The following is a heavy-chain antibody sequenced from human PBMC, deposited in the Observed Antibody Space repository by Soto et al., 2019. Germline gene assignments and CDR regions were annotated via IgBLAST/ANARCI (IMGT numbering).Heavy chain of an antibody. CDR3: ARGKRANGYFDY. V-gene: IGHV3-7*01. Sequence: EVQLVESGGGLVQPGGSLRLSCAASGFTFSNYWMSWVRQAPGKGLEWVANIKEDGSEKYYVDSVNGRFTISRDNAKNSLSLQMNSLRAEDTAVYYCARGKRANGYFDYWGQGTLVTVSS. CDR2: IKEDGSEK. CDR1: GFTFSNYW. J-gene: IGHJ4*02. D-gene: IGHD6-25*01.